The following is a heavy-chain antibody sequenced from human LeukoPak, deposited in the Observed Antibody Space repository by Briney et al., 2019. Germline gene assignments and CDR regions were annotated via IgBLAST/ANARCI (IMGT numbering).Heavy chain of an antibody. V-gene: IGHV3-30*04. CDR3: ARDGGYFDRLAYFFDY. J-gene: IGHJ4*02. Sequence: SGGSLRLSCAASGFTFSSYAMHWVRQAPGKGLEWVAVISYVETNKYYADSVKGRFTISRDNSENTLYLQMNSLRVEDTAVYYCARDGGYFDRLAYFFDYWGQGALVPVSS. CDR1: GFTFSSYA. CDR2: ISYVETNK. D-gene: IGHD3-9*01.